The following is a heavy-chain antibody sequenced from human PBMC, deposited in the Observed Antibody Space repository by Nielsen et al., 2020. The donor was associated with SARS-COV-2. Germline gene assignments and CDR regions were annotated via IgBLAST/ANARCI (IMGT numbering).Heavy chain of an antibody. CDR1: GFTFDDYA. CDR2: ISWNSGSI. Sequence: GGSLRLSCAASGFTFDDYAMHWVRQAPGKGLEWVSGISWNSGSIGYADSVKGRFTISRDNAKNPLYLQMNSLRAEDTALYYCAKDIRRLRYYGMDVWGQGTTVTVSS. J-gene: IGHJ6*02. D-gene: IGHD4-17*01. V-gene: IGHV3-9*01. CDR3: AKDIRRLRYYGMDV.